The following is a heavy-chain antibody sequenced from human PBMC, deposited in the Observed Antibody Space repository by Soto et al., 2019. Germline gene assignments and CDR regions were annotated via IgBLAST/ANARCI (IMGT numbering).Heavy chain of an antibody. J-gene: IGHJ6*02. V-gene: IGHV3-30*18. Sequence: QVQLVESGGGVVQPGRSLRLSCAASGFTFSSYGMHWVRQAPGKGLEWVAVISYDESNKYYADSVKGRFTISRDNSKNTLYLQMNSLRAEDTAVYYCAKDLMATIGDYYYGMDVWGQGTTVTVSS. D-gene: IGHD5-12*01. CDR1: GFTFSSYG. CDR3: AKDLMATIGDYYYGMDV. CDR2: ISYDESNK.